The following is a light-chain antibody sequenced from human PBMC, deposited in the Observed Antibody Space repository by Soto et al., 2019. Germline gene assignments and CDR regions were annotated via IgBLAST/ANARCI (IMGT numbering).Light chain of an antibody. CDR3: CSYAGSSTPVV. CDR2: EGS. Sequence: QSALTQPASVSGSPGQSITISCTGTSSDVGSYNLVSWYQQHPGKAPKLMIYEGSKRPSGFSNRFSGSKSGNTASLTISGLQAEAEADYDCCSYAGSSTPVVFGGGTKLTVL. V-gene: IGLV2-23*01. CDR1: SSDVGSYNL. J-gene: IGLJ2*01.